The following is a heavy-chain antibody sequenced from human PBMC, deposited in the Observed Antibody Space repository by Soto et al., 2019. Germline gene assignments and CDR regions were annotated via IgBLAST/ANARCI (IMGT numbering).Heavy chain of an antibody. CDR1: GFTFSSYA. CDR2: ISGSGDKT. J-gene: IGHJ4*02. D-gene: IGHD3-22*01. CDR3: AKDPNDYDSSAYYVDY. Sequence: PGGSLRLSCAASGFTFSSYAMSWVRQAPGKGLEWVSAISGSGDKTYYADSVKGRFTVSRDNSKNTLYLQMNSLRAEDTAVYFCAKDPNDYDSSAYYVDYWGRGTLVTVSS. V-gene: IGHV3-23*01.